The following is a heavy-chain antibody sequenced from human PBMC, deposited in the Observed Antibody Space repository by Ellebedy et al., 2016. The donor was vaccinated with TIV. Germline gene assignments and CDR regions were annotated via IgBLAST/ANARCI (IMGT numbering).Heavy chain of an antibody. CDR2: TSASGHRT. CDR3: AKARRGDYVIFGLDV. J-gene: IGHJ6*02. CDR1: VFTFNSYV. D-gene: IGHD4-17*01. V-gene: IGHV3-23*01. Sequence: GESLKISCVASVFTFNSYVMILVRQAPGKGLEWVSATSASGHRTFYADSVKGRFTISRDNSKNTLLLQMYSLRVDDTAVYYCAKARRGDYVIFGLDVWGQGTTVPVSS.